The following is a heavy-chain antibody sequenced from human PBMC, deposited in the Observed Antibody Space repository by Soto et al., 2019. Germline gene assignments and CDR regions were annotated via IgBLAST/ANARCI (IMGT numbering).Heavy chain of an antibody. Sequence: PSQTLSLTCVISGDSVSSNSAAWNWIRQSPSRGLEWLGRTYYRTRWYYDYAVSVRSRITVNPDTSKNQFSLQLTSVTPEDTAVYYCAGTTAHYWYYMDVWGIGATVTVSS. D-gene: IGHD1-7*01. CDR1: GDSVSSNSAA. J-gene: IGHJ6*03. V-gene: IGHV6-1*01. CDR3: AGTTAHYWYYMDV. CDR2: TYYRTRWYY.